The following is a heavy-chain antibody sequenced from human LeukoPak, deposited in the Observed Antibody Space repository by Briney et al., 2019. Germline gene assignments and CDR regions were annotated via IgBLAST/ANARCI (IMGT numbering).Heavy chain of an antibody. CDR2: IYYSGST. D-gene: IGHD5-24*01. Sequence: PSETLSLTCTVSGGSISSSSYYWGWIRQPPGKGLEWIGSIYYSGSTYYNPSLKSRVTISVDTSKNQLSLKLSSVTAADTAVYYCARLRRDGYKPRDYWGQGTLVTVSS. V-gene: IGHV4-39*01. CDR1: GGSISSSSYY. J-gene: IGHJ4*02. CDR3: ARLRRDGYKPRDY.